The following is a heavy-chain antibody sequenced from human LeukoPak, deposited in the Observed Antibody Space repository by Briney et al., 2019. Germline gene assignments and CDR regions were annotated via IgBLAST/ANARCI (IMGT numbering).Heavy chain of an antibody. CDR2: IESKTDGGPT. CDR3: TLGPR. CDR1: GFTFTNAW. Sequence: GGSLRLSCTTSGFTFTNAWMSWVRQAPGKGLEWVGRIESKTDGGPTEFAAPVEGRFTISKDDSKNTMYLQMNSLKPEDTAVYYRTLGPRWGPGALVTVSS. J-gene: IGHJ4*02. V-gene: IGHV3-15*04.